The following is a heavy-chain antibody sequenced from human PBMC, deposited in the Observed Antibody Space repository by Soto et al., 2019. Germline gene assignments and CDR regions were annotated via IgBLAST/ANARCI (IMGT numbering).Heavy chain of an antibody. J-gene: IGHJ5*02. Sequence: ASLKVYCKTSGYTFFSYGISWVRQAPGQGLEWMGWISGYNGNTNYAQKFQARVTMTADTSTRTAYMELRSLRSDDTAFYYCARKSSSSSWFDPWGQGTLVTVSS. CDR1: GYTFFSYG. CDR3: ARKSSSSSWFDP. D-gene: IGHD6-6*01. CDR2: ISGYNGNT. V-gene: IGHV1-18*01.